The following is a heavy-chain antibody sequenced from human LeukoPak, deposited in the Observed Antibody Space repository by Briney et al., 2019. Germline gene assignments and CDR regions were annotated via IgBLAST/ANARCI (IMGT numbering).Heavy chain of an antibody. J-gene: IGHJ6*03. D-gene: IGHD5-12*01. V-gene: IGHV4-39*07. CDR1: GGSINSGSYY. CDR2: INHSGST. CDR3: ARGDIASYYYSLEV. Sequence: PSETLSLTCTVSGGSINSGSYYWSWIRQPPGKGLEWIGEINHSGSTNYNPSLKSRVTISVDTSKSQFSLKLSSVTAADTAVYYCARGDIASYYYSLEVWGTGTTVIISS.